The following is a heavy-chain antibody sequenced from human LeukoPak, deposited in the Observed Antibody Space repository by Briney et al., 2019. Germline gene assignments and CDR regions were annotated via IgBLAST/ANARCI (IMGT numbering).Heavy chain of an antibody. Sequence: GGSLRLSCAASGFTFSNYWMTWVRQAPGKGLEWVANIKRDGSEKFYVDSVKGRFTVSRDNAKNSLYLQMNSLRAEDTAVYYCAKPITGYSSGWVFDYWGQGTLVTVSS. CDR3: AKPITGYSSGWVFDY. D-gene: IGHD6-19*01. V-gene: IGHV3-7*03. CDR1: GFTFSNYW. J-gene: IGHJ4*02. CDR2: IKRDGSEK.